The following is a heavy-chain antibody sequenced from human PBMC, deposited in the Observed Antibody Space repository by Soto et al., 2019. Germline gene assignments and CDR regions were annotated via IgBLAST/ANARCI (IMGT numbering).Heavy chain of an antibody. J-gene: IGHJ5*02. Sequence: ASETLSLTCTVSGASISSSGYYWGWIRQPPGRGLEWIGSIYYSGSTNYNPSFRSRVTISVDTSKNQFSLKLTSVTAADTAVYYCARGVATIGPWGQGTLVTVSS. CDR3: ARGVATIGP. D-gene: IGHD5-12*01. CDR2: IYYSGST. CDR1: GASISSSGYY. V-gene: IGHV4-61*05.